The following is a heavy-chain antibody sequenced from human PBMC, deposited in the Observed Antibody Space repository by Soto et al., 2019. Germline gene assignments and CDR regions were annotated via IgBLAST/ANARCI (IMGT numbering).Heavy chain of an antibody. CDR1: GYKVSTWHNFTSYW. CDR3: VRDYCSGTTCYEFDY. J-gene: IGHJ4*02. V-gene: IGHV5-51*01. Sequence: GESLKISCMGSGYKVSTWHNFTSYWISWVRQMPGEGLEWMGIIYPGDSDTRYSPSFQGQVTISADKSINTAYLQWSSLKASDTAMYSCVRDYCSGTTCYEFDYWGQGTQVTVSS. D-gene: IGHD2-2*01. CDR2: IYPGDSDT.